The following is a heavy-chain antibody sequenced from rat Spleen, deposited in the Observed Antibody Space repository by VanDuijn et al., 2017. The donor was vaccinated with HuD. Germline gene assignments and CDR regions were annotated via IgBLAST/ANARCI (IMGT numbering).Heavy chain of an antibody. Sequence: EVQLVESGGGLVQPGRSLKISCAASGFTFSDYNMAWVRQAPKKGLEWVATISYDGSSTYYRDSVKGRFTISRDNAKSTLYLQMDSRRSEDTATYYCARHGWGYGVMDSWGQGASVTVSS. J-gene: IGHJ4*01. V-gene: IGHV5-7*01. CDR3: ARHGWGYGVMDS. CDR2: ISYDGSST. D-gene: IGHD4-3*01. CDR1: GFTFSDYN.